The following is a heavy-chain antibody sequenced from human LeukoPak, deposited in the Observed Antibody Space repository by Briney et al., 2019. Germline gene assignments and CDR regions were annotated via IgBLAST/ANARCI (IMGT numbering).Heavy chain of an antibody. D-gene: IGHD2-2*01. CDR2: ISTYNGNT. V-gene: IGHV1-18*01. CDR3: ARPTERFCSSARCYRGAFDI. CDR1: GYTFTTYG. Sequence: GASVKVSCTASGYTFTTYGISWVRQAPGQGLEWMGWISTYNGNTNYAQEFQGRVTMTTDTSTTTAYMELRSLKSDDTAVYYCARPTERFCSSARCYRGAFDIWGQGTMVTVSS. J-gene: IGHJ3*02.